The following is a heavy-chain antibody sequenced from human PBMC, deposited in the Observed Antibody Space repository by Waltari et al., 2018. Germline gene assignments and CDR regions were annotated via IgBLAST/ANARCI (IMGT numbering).Heavy chain of an antibody. CDR2: INAGNGNT. D-gene: IGHD5-18*01. V-gene: IGHV1-3*01. CDR3: ARDGHSYGSLYDY. Sequence: QVQLVQSGAEVKKPGASVKVSCKASGYTFTSYAIHWVRQAPGQRPEWMGWINAGNGNTRYSQKFQGRVTITRDTSASTAYMEVSTLRSEDTAVFYCARDGHSYGSLYDYWGPGTLVTVSS. CDR1: GYTFTSYA. J-gene: IGHJ4*02.